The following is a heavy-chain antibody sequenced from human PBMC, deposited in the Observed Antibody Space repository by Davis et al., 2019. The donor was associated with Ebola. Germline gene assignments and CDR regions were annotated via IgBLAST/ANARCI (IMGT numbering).Heavy chain of an antibody. D-gene: IGHD3-9*01. CDR1: VFTFSNYW. Sequence: PGGSLRLSCAASVFTFSNYWMYWVRQAPGEGLMCVSRINSDGTFTTYADSVKGRFTITRDNAKNSLYLQMNSLRAEDTAVYYCARFGGYFDWSHYFDYWGQGTLVTVSS. V-gene: IGHV3-74*01. CDR3: ARFGGYFDWSHYFDY. CDR2: INSDGTFT. J-gene: IGHJ4*02.